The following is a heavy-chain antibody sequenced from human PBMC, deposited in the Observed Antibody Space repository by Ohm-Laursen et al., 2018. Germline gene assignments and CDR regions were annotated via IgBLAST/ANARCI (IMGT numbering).Heavy chain of an antibody. V-gene: IGHV1-69*17. D-gene: IGHD5-18*01. CDR3: ARDLIAAMAHDY. J-gene: IGHJ4*02. Sequence: SSVKVSCKASGGTFSSFGITWVRQAPGQGLEWMGGIIPIIGMVDYSQKLQGRVTITADKSTNTAYMELSSLRSDDTAVYYCARDLIAAMAHDYWGQGTLVTVSS. CDR2: IIPIIGMV. CDR1: GGTFSSFG.